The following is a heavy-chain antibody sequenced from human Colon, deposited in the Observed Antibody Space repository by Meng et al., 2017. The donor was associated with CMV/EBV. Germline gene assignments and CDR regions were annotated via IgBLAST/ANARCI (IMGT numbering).Heavy chain of an antibody. J-gene: IGHJ6*02. CDR3: AGASQSNYYYGMDV. CDR2: IYSGDST. CDR1: GLTVSGNY. Sequence: GESLKISCAASGLTVSGNYMSWVRQAPGKGLEWVSLIYSGDSTKYADSVKGRFTVTRDNSKSTLYLQMNSLRPEDTAVYYCAGASQSNYYYGMDVWGQGTTVTVSS. V-gene: IGHV3-66*02. D-gene: IGHD6-6*01.